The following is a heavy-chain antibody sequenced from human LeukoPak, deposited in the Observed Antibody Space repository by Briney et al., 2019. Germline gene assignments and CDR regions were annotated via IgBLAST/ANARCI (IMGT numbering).Heavy chain of an antibody. V-gene: IGHV3-15*01. D-gene: IGHD6-19*01. Sequence: KAGGSLRLSCAASGTTFSNAWMTWVRQAPGKGLEWVGRIYRSSNGETTDYGAPVKGRFTMSRDDSKNTLYPQMNSLKTEDTAVYYCTTYSSGSCPFWGQGTLVTVSS. CDR3: TTYSSGSCPF. J-gene: IGHJ4*02. CDR1: GTTFSNAW. CDR2: IYRSSNGETT.